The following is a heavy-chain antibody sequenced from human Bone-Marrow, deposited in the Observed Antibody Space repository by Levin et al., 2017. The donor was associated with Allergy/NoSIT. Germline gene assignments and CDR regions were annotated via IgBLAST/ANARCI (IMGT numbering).Heavy chain of an antibody. CDR2: INPKLGTT. CDR1: GYSFVSYE. V-gene: IGHV1-8*01. CDR3: ARAGGSGPIGHYYGMDV. D-gene: IGHD3-10*01. Sequence: GASVKVSCKASGYSFVSYEINWVRQVPGQGPEWLGWINPKLGTTGYAENLQVRVTMTRNISINTAYLELSNLRFDDTALYYCARAGGSGPIGHYYGMDVWGQGTTVAVSS. J-gene: IGHJ6*02.